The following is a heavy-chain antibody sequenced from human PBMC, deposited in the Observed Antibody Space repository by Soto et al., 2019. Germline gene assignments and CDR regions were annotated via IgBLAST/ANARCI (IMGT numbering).Heavy chain of an antibody. CDR3: AHRVRYNYDSSGYYAPGGNDAFDI. Sequence: QITLKESGPTLVKPTQTLTLTCTFSGFSLSTEAVGVGWIRQPPGKALEWLALIYWNDDKRYSPSLKSRLTLTKDTSKTQVVLTMTNMDPVDTATYYCAHRVRYNYDSSGYYAPGGNDAFDIWGQGTMVTVSS. J-gene: IGHJ3*02. V-gene: IGHV2-5*01. CDR2: IYWNDDK. CDR1: GFSLSTEAVG. D-gene: IGHD3-22*01.